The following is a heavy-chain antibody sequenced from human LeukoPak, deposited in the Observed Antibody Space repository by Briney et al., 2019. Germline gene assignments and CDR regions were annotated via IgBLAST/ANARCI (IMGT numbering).Heavy chain of an antibody. V-gene: IGHV3-74*01. CDR2: ISSDGSST. Sequence: GGSLRLSCAASGFALSSYWMHWVRQAPGKGLVWVSRISSDGSSTSYADSVKGRFTISRDSAKNTLYLQMNSLRAEDTAVYYCARVPEEDYYYYYYMDVWGKGTTVTVSS. D-gene: IGHD1-14*01. CDR3: ARVPEEDYYYYYYMDV. J-gene: IGHJ6*03. CDR1: GFALSSYW.